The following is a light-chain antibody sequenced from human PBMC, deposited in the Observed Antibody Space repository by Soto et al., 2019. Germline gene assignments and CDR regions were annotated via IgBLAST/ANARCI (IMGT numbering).Light chain of an antibody. V-gene: IGKV1-6*01. Sequence: IQMTQSPSSLSASIGASVTITCRASQGVRNDLGWYQQKPGKAPKVLIYGASNLQTGVPSRFSASGSGTDFTLTITNLQPEDFATYYCLQDYLYPYTFGQGTRLEIK. CDR3: LQDYLYPYT. J-gene: IGKJ2*01. CDR1: QGVRND. CDR2: GAS.